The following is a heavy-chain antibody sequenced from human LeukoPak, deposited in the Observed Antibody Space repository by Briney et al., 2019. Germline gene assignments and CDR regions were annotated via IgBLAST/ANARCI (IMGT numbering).Heavy chain of an antibody. J-gene: IGHJ5*02. CDR2: IYPGDSDT. D-gene: IGHD2-15*01. V-gene: IGHV5-51*01. CDR1: GYSFITYW. CDR3: ARLLRYCSGGSCSGGWFDP. Sequence: GESLKIPCKGSGYSFITYWIGWVRQMPGKGLEWMGIIYPGDSDTRYSPSFQGQVTISADKSISTAYLQWSSLKASDTAMYYCARLLRYCSGGSCSGGWFDPWGQGTLVTVSS.